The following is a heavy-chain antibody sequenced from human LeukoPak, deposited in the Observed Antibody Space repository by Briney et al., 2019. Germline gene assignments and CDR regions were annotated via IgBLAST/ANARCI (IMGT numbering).Heavy chain of an antibody. CDR2: IKEDGTET. V-gene: IGHV3-7*03. J-gene: IGHJ4*02. CDR3: AKEGRSLQTY. Sequence: GGSLRLSCAASGFMFSSNWMSWVRLAPGKGLEWVANIKEDGTETYYVDSVKGRFTITRDNAKNSLYLQMNSLRVEDTAVYYCAKEGRSLQTYWGQGTLVAVSS. D-gene: IGHD5-24*01. CDR1: GFMFSSNW.